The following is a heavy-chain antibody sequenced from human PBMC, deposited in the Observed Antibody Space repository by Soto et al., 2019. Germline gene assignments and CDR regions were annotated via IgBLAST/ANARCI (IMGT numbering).Heavy chain of an antibody. J-gene: IGHJ4*02. Sequence: SETLSLTCTVSGGSINSYYWSWIRQPLGRGLEWIGYIYYSGSTNYNPSLKSRVTISVDTSKNQYSLKLTSVTAADTAVYYCARGYCSGGNCYRPGFDYWGQGTLVTVSS. V-gene: IGHV4-59*01. CDR2: IYYSGST. CDR3: ARGYCSGGNCYRPGFDY. D-gene: IGHD2-15*01. CDR1: GGSINSYY.